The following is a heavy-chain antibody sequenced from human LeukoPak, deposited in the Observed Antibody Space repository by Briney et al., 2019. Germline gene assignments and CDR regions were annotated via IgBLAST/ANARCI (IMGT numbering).Heavy chain of an antibody. Sequence: GASVKVSXKASGYTFTGYYMHWARQAPGQGLEWMGRINPNSGGTNYAQKFQGRVTMTRDTSISTAYMELSRLRSDDTAVYYCARDLDIIRVELLTSTLDWGQGTLVTVSS. V-gene: IGHV1-2*06. J-gene: IGHJ4*02. CDR1: GYTFTGYY. D-gene: IGHD1-7*01. CDR2: INPNSGGT. CDR3: ARDLDIIRVELLTSTLD.